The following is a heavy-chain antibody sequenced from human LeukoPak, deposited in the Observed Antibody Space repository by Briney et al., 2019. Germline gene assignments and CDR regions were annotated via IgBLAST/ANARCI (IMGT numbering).Heavy chain of an antibody. J-gene: IGHJ5*02. V-gene: IGHV4-59*12. Sequence: SETLSLTCTVSGGSISSYYWSWIRQPPGKGLEWIGYIYYSGSTNYNPSLKSRVTISVDTSKNQFSLKLSSVTAADTAVYYCARDSGRIAARPRGGFDPWGQGTLVTVSS. CDR1: GGSISSYY. CDR3: ARDSGRIAARPRGGFDP. D-gene: IGHD6-6*01. CDR2: IYYSGST.